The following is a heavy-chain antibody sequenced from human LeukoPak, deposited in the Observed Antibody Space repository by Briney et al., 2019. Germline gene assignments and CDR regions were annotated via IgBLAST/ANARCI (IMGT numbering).Heavy chain of an antibody. V-gene: IGHV4-31*03. CDR3: ARGSTLIRGFDY. CDR1: GGSVSSGSDY. J-gene: IGHJ4*02. D-gene: IGHD3-10*01. CDR2: IFYSGSA. Sequence: PSETLSLTCTVSGGSVSSGSDYWSWIRQPPGKSLEWIGYIFYSGSAYYNPSLKSRVTISVDTSKNQFSLKLSSVTAADTAVYYCARGSTLIRGFDYWGQGTLVTVSS.